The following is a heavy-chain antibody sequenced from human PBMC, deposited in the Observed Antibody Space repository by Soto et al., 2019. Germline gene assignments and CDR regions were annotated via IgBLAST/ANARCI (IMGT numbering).Heavy chain of an antibody. CDR3: ARHRFGSRHTGTYTAYYYYGMDV. D-gene: IGHD1-26*01. Sequence: QVQLQESGPGLVKPSETLSLTCTVSGGSMSSNYWSWVRQPPGKGLEWIGNVYFSGTSNYNPSLKSRVTISVDPSNNQFSLELSSVTAADAAVYFCARHRFGSRHTGTYTAYYYYGMDVWGRGTTVTVSS. V-gene: IGHV4-59*01. CDR1: GGSMSSNY. J-gene: IGHJ6*02. CDR2: VYFSGTS.